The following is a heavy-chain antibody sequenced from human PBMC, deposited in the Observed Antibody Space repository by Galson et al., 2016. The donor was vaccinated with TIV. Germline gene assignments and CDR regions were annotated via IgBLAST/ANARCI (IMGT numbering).Heavy chain of an antibody. V-gene: IGHV2-5*02. D-gene: IGHD5-24*01. CDR2: IYWDDRK. J-gene: IGHJ4*02. CDR1: GFSLTTSGVG. CDR3: AHRGHGHNKIFDY. Sequence: PALVKPPQTLTLTCSFSGFSLTTSGVGVGWIRQPPRKALEWLGFIYWDDRKLYSPSLKNRLTITRDTSKNQVVLTMTNMDPVDTATYYCAHRGHGHNKIFDYWGQGTLVTVSS.